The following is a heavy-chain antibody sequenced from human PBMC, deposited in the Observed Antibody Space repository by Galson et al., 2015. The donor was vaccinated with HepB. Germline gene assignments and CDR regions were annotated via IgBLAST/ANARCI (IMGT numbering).Heavy chain of an antibody. CDR1: GFTFSNAW. CDR2: IKSKADGGTP. Sequence: SLRLSCAASGFTFSNAWMNWVRQAPGKGLEWVGRIKSKADGGTPDSAVPVKGRFTVSRDDSKNTLFLQMNNLKTEDTAIYYCTTGKNMHSSGWYIRSALWGQGTLVTVSS. CDR3: TTGKNMHSSGWYIRSAL. J-gene: IGHJ4*02. V-gene: IGHV3-15*07. D-gene: IGHD6-19*01.